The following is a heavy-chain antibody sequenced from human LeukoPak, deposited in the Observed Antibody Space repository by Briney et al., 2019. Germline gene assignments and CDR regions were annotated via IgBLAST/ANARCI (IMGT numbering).Heavy chain of an antibody. J-gene: IGHJ3*02. CDR2: INSDGSRT. CDR3: ARPETQYSSGLDGFDI. D-gene: IGHD6-19*01. Sequence: PGGSLRLSCAASGFTFDDYGMGWVRQAPGKGLVWVSRINSDGSRTTYADSVKGRFTISRDNAKNTPYLQMNSLRTEDTAVYYCARPETQYSSGLDGFDIWGQGTMGTVSS. CDR1: GFTFDDYG. V-gene: IGHV3-74*01.